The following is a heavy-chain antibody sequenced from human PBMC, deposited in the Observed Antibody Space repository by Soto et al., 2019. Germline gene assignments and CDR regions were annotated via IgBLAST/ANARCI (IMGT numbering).Heavy chain of an antibody. CDR1: GGSFTGYY. CDR2: INHSGST. CDR3: ARAAPRYCSGGSCYSGRAY. D-gene: IGHD2-15*01. V-gene: IGHV4-34*01. Sequence: SDTLSLTCAVYGGSFTGYYWSWIRQPPGKGLEWIGEINHSGSTNYNPSLKSRVTISVDTSKNQFSLKLSSVTAADTAVYYCARAAPRYCSGGSCYSGRAYWGQGTLVTVS. J-gene: IGHJ4*02.